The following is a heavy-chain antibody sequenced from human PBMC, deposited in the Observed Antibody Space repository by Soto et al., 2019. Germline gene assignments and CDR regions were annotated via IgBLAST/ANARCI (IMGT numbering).Heavy chain of an antibody. CDR1: XXXXTSYX. CDR2: MNPNIDNT. Sequence: QVQLVQSGAEVKKPGASVKVSCXXXXXXXTSYXINWXXXATGXXLEWMGWMNPNIDNTGYAQKFQGRVTMTRNTSINTAFMELSSLRSEDTAVXFCXXXVGXXXRMDVWGQGTTVTVSS. V-gene: IGHV1-8*01. J-gene: IGHJ6*02. CDR3: XXXVGXXXRMDV.